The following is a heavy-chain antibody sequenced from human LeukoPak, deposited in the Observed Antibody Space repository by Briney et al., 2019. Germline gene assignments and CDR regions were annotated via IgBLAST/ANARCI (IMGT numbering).Heavy chain of an antibody. V-gene: IGHV3-7*03. D-gene: IGHD1-14*01. CDR1: GFTFSSSW. J-gene: IGHJ4*02. Sequence: GGSLRLFCAASGFTFSSSWMTWVRQAPGKGLEWVANINQDGGDKYYVDSVKGRFTISRDNAKNSLFLQMNSLRAEDTAVYYCARDLYKTTSKWGQGTLVTVSS. CDR3: ARDLYKTTSK. CDR2: INQDGGDK.